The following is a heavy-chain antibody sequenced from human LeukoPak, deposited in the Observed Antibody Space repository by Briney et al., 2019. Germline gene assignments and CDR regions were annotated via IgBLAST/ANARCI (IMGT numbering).Heavy chain of an antibody. CDR3: AKSLAIWSSGSLDH. Sequence: GGSLRLSCAASGFMFSNYVISWVRQAPGKGLGWLTAIISSGTTRYYAESVKGRFTISRDNSNNTVFLEMNSLRVEDTAVYYCAKSLAIWSSGSLDHWDQGTLVTVSS. D-gene: IGHD3-22*01. CDR2: IISSGTTR. J-gene: IGHJ4*02. V-gene: IGHV3-23*01. CDR1: GFMFSNYV.